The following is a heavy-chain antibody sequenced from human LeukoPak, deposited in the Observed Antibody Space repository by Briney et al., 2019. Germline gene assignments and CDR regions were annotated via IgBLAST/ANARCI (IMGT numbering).Heavy chain of an antibody. Sequence: SVKVSCKASGGTFISYAISWVRQAPGQGLEWMGGIIPIFGTANYAQKFQGRVTITADESTSTAYMELSSLRSEDTAVYYCARENGGYSYGYFLNWFDPWGQGTLVTVSS. J-gene: IGHJ5*02. V-gene: IGHV1-69*13. CDR2: IIPIFGTA. CDR3: ARENGGYSYGYFLNWFDP. CDR1: GGTFISYA. D-gene: IGHD5-18*01.